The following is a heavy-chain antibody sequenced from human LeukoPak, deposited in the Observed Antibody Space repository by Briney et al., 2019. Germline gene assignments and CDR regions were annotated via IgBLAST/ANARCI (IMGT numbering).Heavy chain of an antibody. CDR1: GGSISSYY. CDR3: ARRDLFYWYFDL. D-gene: IGHD2-21*01. CDR2: IYYSGST. Sequence: SETLSLTCTVSGGSISSYYWSWIRQPPGKGLEWIGYIYYSGSTNYNPSLKSRVTISVDTSKNQFSLKLSSVTAADTAVYYCARRDLFYWYFDLWGRGTLVTVSS. J-gene: IGHJ2*01. V-gene: IGHV4-59*08.